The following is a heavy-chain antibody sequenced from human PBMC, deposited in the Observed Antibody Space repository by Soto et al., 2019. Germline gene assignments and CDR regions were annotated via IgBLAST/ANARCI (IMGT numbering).Heavy chain of an antibody. Sequence: SETLSLTCTVSGGSISSYYWSWIRQPAGKGLEWIGRIYTSGSTNYNPSLKSRVTMSVDTSKNQFSLKLSSVTAADTAVYYCASDYYDSSGYYHWFDPWGQGTLVTVPQ. CDR1: GGSISSYY. J-gene: IGHJ5*02. V-gene: IGHV4-4*07. D-gene: IGHD3-22*01. CDR3: ASDYYDSSGYYHWFDP. CDR2: IYTSGST.